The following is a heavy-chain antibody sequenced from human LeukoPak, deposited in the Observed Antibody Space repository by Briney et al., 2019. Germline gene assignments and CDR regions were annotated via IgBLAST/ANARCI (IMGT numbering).Heavy chain of an antibody. J-gene: IGHJ5*02. CDR2: IYSGGST. CDR3: ARDLGQYYDTSDNWFDP. Sequence: PGGSLRLSCAASGFIVSSNYMSWVRQAPGKGLEWVSVIYSGGSTYYADSVKGRFTISRDNSKNTLYLQMNSLRVEDTAVYYCARDLGQYYDTSDNWFDPWGQGTLVTVSS. D-gene: IGHD3-22*01. CDR1: GFIVSSNY. V-gene: IGHV3-53*01.